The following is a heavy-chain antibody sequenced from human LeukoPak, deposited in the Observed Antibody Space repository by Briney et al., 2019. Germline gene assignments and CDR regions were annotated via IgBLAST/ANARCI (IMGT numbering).Heavy chain of an antibody. J-gene: IGHJ3*02. CDR1: GFTFSSYA. CDR3: AKAPIKYTSSSDAFDI. CDR2: ISGSGGST. Sequence: GGSLRLSCAASGFTFSSYAMSWVRQAPGKGLEWVSAISGSGGSTYYADSVKGRFAISRDNSKNTLYLQMNSLRAEDTAVYYCAKAPIKYTSSSDAFDIWGQGTMVTVSS. V-gene: IGHV3-23*01. D-gene: IGHD6-6*01.